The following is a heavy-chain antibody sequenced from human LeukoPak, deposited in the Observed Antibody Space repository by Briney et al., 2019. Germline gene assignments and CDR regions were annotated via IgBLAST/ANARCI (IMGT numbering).Heavy chain of an antibody. CDR2: ISPILGIT. D-gene: IGHD1-26*01. Sequence: GASVKVSCKASGGTFDNYAISWVRQAPGQGLEWMGRISPILGITNYAQKFQGRVTITADKSTSTAYMELSSLRSEDTAVYYCATGSGSHWGQGTMVTVSS. CDR3: ATGSGSH. V-gene: IGHV1-69*04. J-gene: IGHJ3*01. CDR1: GGTFDNYA.